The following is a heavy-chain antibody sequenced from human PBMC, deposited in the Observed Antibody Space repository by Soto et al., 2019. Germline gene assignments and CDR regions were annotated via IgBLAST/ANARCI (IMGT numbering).Heavy chain of an antibody. CDR2: INHSGSS. CDR1: GGSISSGGYY. D-gene: IGHD3-10*01. V-gene: IGHV4-31*03. J-gene: IGHJ6*02. Sequence: TLSLTCTVSGGSISSGGYYWSWIRQHPGKGLEWIGYINHSGSSYYNPSLKSRVTISVDTSKNQFSLKLSSVTAADTAVYYCARAERGVAYFYCYYGMDVWGQGTTVTVSS. CDR3: ARAERGVAYFYCYYGMDV.